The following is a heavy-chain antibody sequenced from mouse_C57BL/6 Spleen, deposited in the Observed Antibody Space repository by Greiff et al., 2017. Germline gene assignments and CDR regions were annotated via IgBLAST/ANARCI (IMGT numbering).Heavy chain of an antibody. Sequence: QVQLQQSGPELVKPGASVKISCKASGYAFSSSWMNWVKQRPGKGLEWIGRIYPGDGDTNYNGKFKGKATLTADKSSSTAYMQLSSLTSEDSAVYFCAPSSWFAYWGQGTLVTVSA. CDR3: APSSWFAY. J-gene: IGHJ3*01. V-gene: IGHV1-82*01. CDR2: IYPGDGDT. CDR1: GYAFSSSW.